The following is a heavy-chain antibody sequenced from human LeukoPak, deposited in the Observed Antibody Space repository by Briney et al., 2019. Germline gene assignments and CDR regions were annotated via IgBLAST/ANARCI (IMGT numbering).Heavy chain of an antibody. CDR3: ATSDTYYDILTGYYNERAFDI. CDR1: GYSFTSYW. D-gene: IGHD3-9*01. V-gene: IGHV5-51*01. J-gene: IGHJ3*02. Sequence: GESLKISCKGSGYSFTSYWIGWVRQMPGKGLEWMGIIYPGDSDTRYSPSFQGQVTISADKSISTAYLQWSSLKASDTAMYYCATSDTYYDILTGYYNERAFDIWGQGTMVTVSS. CDR2: IYPGDSDT.